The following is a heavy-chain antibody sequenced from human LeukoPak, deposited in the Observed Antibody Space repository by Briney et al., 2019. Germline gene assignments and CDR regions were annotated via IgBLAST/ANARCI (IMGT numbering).Heavy chain of an antibody. D-gene: IGHD6-6*01. J-gene: IGHJ4*02. CDR2: IYYSGST. Sequence: SETLSLTCTVSGGSISSYYWSWIRQPPGKGLEWIGYIYYSGSTNYNPSLKSRVTISVDTSKDQFSLKLSSVTAADTAVYYCARGIAARPGVFFDYWGQGTLVTVSS. CDR3: ARGIAARPGVFFDY. V-gene: IGHV4-59*01. CDR1: GGSISSYY.